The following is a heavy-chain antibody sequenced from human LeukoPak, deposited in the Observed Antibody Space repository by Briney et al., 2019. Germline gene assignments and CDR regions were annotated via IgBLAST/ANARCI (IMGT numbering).Heavy chain of an antibody. Sequence: PGGSLRLSCSVSGFTLSTYVMHWVSQARGKGLEYVSAISSNGDNTYYADSVKGRFTISRDNSKNTLYLQMSSLRADDTAVYYCVRGTGYWGQGTLVTVSS. CDR3: VRGTGY. V-gene: IGHV3-64D*06. CDR1: GFTLSTYV. J-gene: IGHJ4*02. CDR2: ISSNGDNT.